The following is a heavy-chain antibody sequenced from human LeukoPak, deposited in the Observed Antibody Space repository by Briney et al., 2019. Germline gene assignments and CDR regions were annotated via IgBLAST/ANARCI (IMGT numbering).Heavy chain of an antibody. CDR1: GFTFSTYC. J-gene: IGHJ4*02. CDR3: ARALAYGSGSYSPFDY. D-gene: IGHD3-10*01. CDR2: INSDVSST. V-gene: IGHV3-74*01. Sequence: GGSLRLSCAASGFTFSTYCMCGGRQAPGRGLGWGSYINSDVSSTTYVDSVKGLFTTSRANAKNTLYLPLNSLRAEDTAVYYCARALAYGSGSYSPFDYWGQGTLVTVSS.